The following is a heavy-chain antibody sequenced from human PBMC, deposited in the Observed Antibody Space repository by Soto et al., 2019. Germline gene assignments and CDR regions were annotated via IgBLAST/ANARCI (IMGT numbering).Heavy chain of an antibody. J-gene: IGHJ6*02. CDR1: GGSFSGYY. D-gene: IGHD1-7*01. V-gene: IGHV4-34*01. CDR2: ITHSGST. Sequence: KSSETLSLTCAVYGGSFSGYYWSWIRQPPGKGLEWIGEITHSGSTNYNPSLKSRVTISVDTSKNQFSLKLSSVTAADTAVYYCARGRGGWNYGYYYGMDVWGQGTTVTDSS. CDR3: ARGRGGWNYGYYYGMDV.